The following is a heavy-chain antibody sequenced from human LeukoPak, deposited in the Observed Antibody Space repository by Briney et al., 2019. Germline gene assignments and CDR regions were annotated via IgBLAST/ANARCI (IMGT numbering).Heavy chain of an antibody. CDR1: GFTFSSYG. V-gene: IGHV3-33*01. J-gene: IGHJ4*02. D-gene: IGHD3-16*01. CDR3: ARVDYGLSYFVY. Sequence: PGRSLRLSCAASGFTFSSYGMHWVRQAPGKGLEWVAVIWYDGSNKYYADSVKGRFTISRDNSKNTLYLQMNSLRAEDTAVYYRARVDYGLSYFVYWGQGTLVTVSS. CDR2: IWYDGSNK.